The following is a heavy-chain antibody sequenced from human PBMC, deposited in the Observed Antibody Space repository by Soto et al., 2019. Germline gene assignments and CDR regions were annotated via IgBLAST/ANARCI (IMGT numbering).Heavy chain of an antibody. CDR1: GDSVSSNSAA. Sequence: SQTLSLTCAISGDSVSSNSAAWNWIRQSPSRGLEWLGRTYHRSKWYNDYAVSVKSRITINPDTSKNQFSLQLNSVTPEDTAVYYCARGVVAAIYRANYYYYGMDVWGQGTTVTVSS. V-gene: IGHV6-1*01. D-gene: IGHD2-15*01. J-gene: IGHJ6*02. CDR3: ARGVVAAIYRANYYYYGMDV. CDR2: TYHRSKWYN.